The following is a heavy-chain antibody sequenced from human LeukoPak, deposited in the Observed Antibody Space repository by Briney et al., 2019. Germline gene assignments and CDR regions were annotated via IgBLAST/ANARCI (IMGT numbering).Heavy chain of an antibody. D-gene: IGHD2-21*01. CDR1: GYSFSAYY. J-gene: IGHJ4*02. CDR3: AREPSGAGYTYDY. Sequence: GASVKVSCKASGYSFSAYYMVWVRQAPGQGLEWMGWMNPNSGNTGYAQKFQGRVTMTRNTSISTAYMELSSLRSEDTAVYYCAREPSGAGYTYDYWGQGTLVTVSS. CDR2: MNPNSGNT. V-gene: IGHV1-8*02.